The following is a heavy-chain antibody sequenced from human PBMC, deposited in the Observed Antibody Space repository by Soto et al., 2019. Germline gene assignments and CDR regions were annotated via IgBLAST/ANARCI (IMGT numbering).Heavy chain of an antibody. D-gene: IGHD3-10*01. Sequence: QVQLVQSGAEVRKPGSSGKVSCKASGDTFSFYTINWVRQAPGLGLEWMGRVNPIVSMSNYAQKFQGRVTITADKSTNTAYMQLSSLRSEDTAIYYCAASYGSGYRAFDYWGQGALVTVSS. CDR3: AASYGSGYRAFDY. CDR2: VNPIVSMS. CDR1: GDTFSFYT. J-gene: IGHJ4*02. V-gene: IGHV1-69*02.